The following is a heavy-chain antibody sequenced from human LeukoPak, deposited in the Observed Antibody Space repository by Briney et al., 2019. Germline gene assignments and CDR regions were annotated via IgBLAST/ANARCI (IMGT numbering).Heavy chain of an antibody. V-gene: IGHV4-4*07. CDR2: IYSDGST. CDR3: ARSDDPSGYQLDY. Sequence: SETRSLTCIVSGGSISSSSYGSISPYSRNWIRQPAGKGPEWIGRIYSDGSTNNNPSLKSRVTMSVDTSKNQFSLKLNSVTAADTAVYYCARSDDPSGYQLDYRGQGTLVIVSS. D-gene: IGHD3-22*01. CDR1: GGSISSSSYGSISPYS. J-gene: IGHJ4*02.